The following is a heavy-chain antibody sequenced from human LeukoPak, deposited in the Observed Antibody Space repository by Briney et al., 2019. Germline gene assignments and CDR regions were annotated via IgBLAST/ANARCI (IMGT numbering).Heavy chain of an antibody. V-gene: IGHV3-48*02. Sequence: PGGSLRLSCAASGFTFSSHSMNWVRQAPGKGLEWLSYIDSGSGNIYYRDSVKGRFTISRDNAQDSLYLQMDCLRDEDTAVYYCAREDDDWGPNTLDVWGQGTVVTVSS. J-gene: IGHJ3*01. CDR2: IDSGSGNI. CDR3: AREDDDWGPNTLDV. D-gene: IGHD7-27*01. CDR1: GFTFSSHS.